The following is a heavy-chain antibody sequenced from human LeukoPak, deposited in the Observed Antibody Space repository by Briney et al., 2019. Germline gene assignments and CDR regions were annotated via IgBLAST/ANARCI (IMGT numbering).Heavy chain of an antibody. CDR1: VYTFTSYS. Sequence: ASVKVSCKASVYTFTSYSISWVRQAPGQGLEWMGWISAYNGNTNYAQKLQGRVTMTTDTSTSTAYMELRSLRSDDTAVYYCARDRTGTTRYYFDYWGQGTLVTVSS. V-gene: IGHV1-18*01. D-gene: IGHD1-7*01. CDR3: ARDRTGTTRYYFDY. J-gene: IGHJ4*02. CDR2: ISAYNGNT.